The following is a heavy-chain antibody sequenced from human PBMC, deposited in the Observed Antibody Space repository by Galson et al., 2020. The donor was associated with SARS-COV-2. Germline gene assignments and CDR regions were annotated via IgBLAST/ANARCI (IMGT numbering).Heavy chain of an antibody. D-gene: IGHD3-22*01. J-gene: IGHJ2*01. CDR3: ARPSSSGYYSIWYFDL. CDR1: GLSINSDFC. V-gene: IGHV4-38-2*01. Sequence: SETLSLTCAVSGLSINSDFCWGWIRQPPGKGLEWIGNIYQGGTTYYNPSLKSRVTISIDQSKNHFSLTMTSVTAADTAVYYCARPSSSGYYSIWYFDLWGRGTLVTVSS. CDR2: IYQGGTT.